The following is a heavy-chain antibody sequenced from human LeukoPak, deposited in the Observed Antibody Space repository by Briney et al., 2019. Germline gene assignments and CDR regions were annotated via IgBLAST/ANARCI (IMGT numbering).Heavy chain of an antibody. Sequence: PSETLSLTCAVYGGSFSGYYWSWIRQPPGKGLEWIGEINHSGSTNYNPSLKSRVTISVDTSKNQFSLKLSSVTAAGTAVYYCARAKYCSSTSCYVSGKLGYWGQGTLVTVSS. J-gene: IGHJ4*02. D-gene: IGHD2-2*01. CDR3: ARAKYCSSTSCYVSGKLGY. V-gene: IGHV4-34*01. CDR1: GGSFSGYY. CDR2: INHSGST.